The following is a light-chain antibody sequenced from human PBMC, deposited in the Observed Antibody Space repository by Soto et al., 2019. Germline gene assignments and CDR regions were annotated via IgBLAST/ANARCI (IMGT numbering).Light chain of an antibody. V-gene: IGLV2-14*03. J-gene: IGLJ1*01. CDR3: NSYTSSSTSV. CDR2: DGT. CDR1: SSDVGGFNY. Sequence: QSALTQPASVSGSPGQSITISCTGTSSDVGGFNYVSWYQQHPGKAPKLMIYDGTNRPSGVSYRFSGSKSGNTASLTISGLQAEDEADYYCNSYTSSSTSVFGPGTKVTVL.